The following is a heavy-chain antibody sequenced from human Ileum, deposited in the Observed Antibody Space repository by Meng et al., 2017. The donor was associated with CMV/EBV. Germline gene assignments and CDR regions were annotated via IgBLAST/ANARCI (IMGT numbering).Heavy chain of an antibody. D-gene: IGHD3-10*01. CDR1: GFTFSSYS. Sequence: GESLKISCATSGFTFSSYSMSWVRQAPGKGLEWVSAISGDGATTYCADSVKGRFTMSRDNSKNTLSLQMNSLRAEDTAIYYCAKCITSCQTRAFDMWGQGTMVTVSS. J-gene: IGHJ3*02. V-gene: IGHV3-23*01. CDR3: AKCITSCQTRAFDM. CDR2: ISGDGATT.